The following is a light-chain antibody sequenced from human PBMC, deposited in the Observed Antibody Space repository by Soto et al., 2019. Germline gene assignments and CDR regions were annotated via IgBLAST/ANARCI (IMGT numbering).Light chain of an antibody. CDR1: QGINNY. V-gene: IGKV1-9*01. Sequence: DIQLTQSPSFLSASVGDRVTITCRASQGINNYLGWYQQKPGKAHKLLIYAASTLQSGVPSRFSGSGSGTEFTLTISSLQPEDFATYYCQQLNSYPITFGPGTKVYI. CDR2: AAS. CDR3: QQLNSYPIT. J-gene: IGKJ3*01.